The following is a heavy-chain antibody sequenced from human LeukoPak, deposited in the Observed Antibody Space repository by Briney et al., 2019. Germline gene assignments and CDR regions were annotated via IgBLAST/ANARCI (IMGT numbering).Heavy chain of an antibody. CDR2: IYYSGST. CDR1: GGSISSYY. CDR3: ARVRGSSPDY. J-gene: IGHJ4*02. Sequence: ASETLSLTCTVSGGSISSYYWSWIRQPPGKGLEWIGYIYYSGSTNYNPSLKSRVTISVDTSKNQFSLKLSSVTAADTAVYYRARVRGSSPDYWGQGTLVTVSS. D-gene: IGHD3-10*01. V-gene: IGHV4-59*01.